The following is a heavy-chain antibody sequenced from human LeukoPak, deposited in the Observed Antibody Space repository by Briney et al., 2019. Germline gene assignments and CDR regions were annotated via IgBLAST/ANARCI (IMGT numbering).Heavy chain of an antibody. CDR3: ARDLESSTSSAFDY. J-gene: IGHJ4*02. CDR1: GFTFSDYY. V-gene: IGHV3-11*06. Sequence: GGSLRLSCAASGFTFSDYYMSWIRQAPGKGLEWISYISRSSSYTNYADSVKGRFTISRDNAKNSLYPQMSSLRAEDTAVYYCARDLESSTSSAFDYWGQGTLVTVSS. D-gene: IGHD6-6*01. CDR2: ISRSSSYT.